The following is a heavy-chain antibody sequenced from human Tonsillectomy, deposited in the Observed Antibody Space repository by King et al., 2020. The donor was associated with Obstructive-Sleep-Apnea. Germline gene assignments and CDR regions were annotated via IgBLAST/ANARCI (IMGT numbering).Heavy chain of an antibody. CDR1: GFTLSNYW. CDR3: SSGPYSWNYPGFCMDV. D-gene: IGHD1-26*01. Sequence: DVQLVESGGGLVQPGGSLRLSCAASGFTLSNYWMHWVRQAPGKGLVWVSRINIDASDTSYADSVKRRFTIYSDDDKNTLYLQMNSLRAEDTAVYYCSSGPYSWNYPGFCMDVWGPGTTVTVSS. CDR2: INIDASDT. V-gene: IGHV3-74*01. J-gene: IGHJ6*02.